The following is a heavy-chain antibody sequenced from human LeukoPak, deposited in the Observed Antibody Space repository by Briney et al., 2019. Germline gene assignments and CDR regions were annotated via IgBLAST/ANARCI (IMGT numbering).Heavy chain of an antibody. CDR2: INPNSGLT. V-gene: IGHV1-2*06. J-gene: IGHJ4*02. CDR3: ATDPYRAPAASSPTY. Sequence: ASVKVSCKASGGTFSSYAISWVRQAPGQGLEWMGRINPNSGLTNYVQKFQDRVTMTRDTSISTAYMELYRLRSDDTAVYYCATDPYRAPAASSPTYWGQGTLVTVSS. D-gene: IGHD6-13*01. CDR1: GGTFSSYA.